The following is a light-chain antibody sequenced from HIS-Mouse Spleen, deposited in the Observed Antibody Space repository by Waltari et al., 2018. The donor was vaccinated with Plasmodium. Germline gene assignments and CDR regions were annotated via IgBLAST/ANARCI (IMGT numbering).Light chain of an antibody. CDR3: QQYYSTRT. J-gene: IGKJ1*01. CDR2: WAS. CDR1: QSVLYSPNNKNY. V-gene: IGKV4-1*01. Sequence: DIVMTQPPDSLAVSLGERATINCKSSQSVLYSPNNKNYLAWYQQKPGQPPKLLIYWASTRESGVPDRFSGSGSGTDFTLTISSLQAEDVAVYYCQQYYSTRTFGQGTKVEIK.